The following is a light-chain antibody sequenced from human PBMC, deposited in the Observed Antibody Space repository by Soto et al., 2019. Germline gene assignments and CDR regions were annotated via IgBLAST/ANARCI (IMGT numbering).Light chain of an antibody. J-gene: IGLJ2*01. Sequence: QPVLTQPASVSGSPGQSITISCTGSSSDVGTYNVVSWYRQHPGKAPILIIFDVSSRPSGISNRFSVSKSGNTASLTISGVQAEDEADYYCSSYADSDTVIFGGGTKLTVL. CDR1: SSDVGTYNV. V-gene: IGLV2-14*01. CDR3: SSYADSDTVI. CDR2: DVS.